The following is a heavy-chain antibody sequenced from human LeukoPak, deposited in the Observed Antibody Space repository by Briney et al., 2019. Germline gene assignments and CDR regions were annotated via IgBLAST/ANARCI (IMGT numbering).Heavy chain of an antibody. D-gene: IGHD5-12*01. V-gene: IGHV3-7*03. CDR1: GFTFSTYW. Sequence: GGSLRLSCAASGFTFSTYWMSWVRQAPGKGLEWVANIKQDGSEKYYVDSVEGRFTISRDNAKNSLSLQMNSLRAEDTAVYYCARLSGKWLPEPWGQGTLVTVSS. CDR2: IKQDGSEK. J-gene: IGHJ5*02. CDR3: ARLSGKWLPEP.